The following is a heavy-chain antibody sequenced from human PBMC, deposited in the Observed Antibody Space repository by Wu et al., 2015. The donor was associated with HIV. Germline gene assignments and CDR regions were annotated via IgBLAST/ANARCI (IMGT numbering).Heavy chain of an antibody. D-gene: IGHD5-12*01. CDR3: ARSHKWLRLRYEGNFDY. CDR2: LIPMYGTA. Sequence: QVHLLQSGAEVKKPGSSVRVSCKASGATFSSYALSWVRQAPGQGLEWMGRLIPMYGTADYAQRFQGRVTITADVSTSTAYMVVSSLRSDDTAVYYCARSHKWLRLRYEGNFDYWGQGTLVTVSS. J-gene: IGHJ4*02. CDR1: GATFSSYA. V-gene: IGHV1-69*13.